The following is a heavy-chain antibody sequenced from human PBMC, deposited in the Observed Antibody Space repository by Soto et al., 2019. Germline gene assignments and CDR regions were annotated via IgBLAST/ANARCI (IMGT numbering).Heavy chain of an antibody. Sequence: GGSLRLSCVASGFTFSEYEINWVRQAPGKGLEWISYISSSGSAVYYADSVKGRFTISRDNAKNSVFLHVNSLRAEDASVYYCARFKSYTSAWSYWGQGTLVTVS. CDR3: ARFKSYTSAWSY. D-gene: IGHD6-13*01. CDR1: GFTFSEYE. CDR2: ISSSGSAV. V-gene: IGHV3-48*03. J-gene: IGHJ4*02.